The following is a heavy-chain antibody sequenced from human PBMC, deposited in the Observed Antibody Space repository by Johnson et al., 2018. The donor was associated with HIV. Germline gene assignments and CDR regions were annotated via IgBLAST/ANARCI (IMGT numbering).Heavy chain of an antibody. D-gene: IGHD3-3*01. V-gene: IGHV3-23*04. CDR2: ISGSGGST. Sequence: VQLEESGGGLVQPGGSLRLSCAASGFTFSSYAMSWVRQAPGKGLEWVSAISGSGGSTYYADSVKGRFTISRDNSKNTLYLQMNSLRAEDTAVYYCAKSPRFTIFGSDAFDIWGQGTMVTVSS. CDR3: AKSPRFTIFGSDAFDI. J-gene: IGHJ3*02. CDR1: GFTFSSYA.